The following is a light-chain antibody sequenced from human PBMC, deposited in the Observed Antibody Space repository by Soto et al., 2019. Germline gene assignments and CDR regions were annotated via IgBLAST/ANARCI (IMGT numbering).Light chain of an antibody. CDR2: DVS. CDR3: SSYTSSSTRV. V-gene: IGLV2-14*03. Sequence: SVLTQPASVSGSPGQSITISCDGTSSDVGGYNYVSWYQQHPGKAPKLMIYDVSNRPSGVSNRFSASKSGNTASLTISGLQAEDEADYYCSSYTSSSTRVFGTGTKVTVL. CDR1: SSDVGGYNY. J-gene: IGLJ1*01.